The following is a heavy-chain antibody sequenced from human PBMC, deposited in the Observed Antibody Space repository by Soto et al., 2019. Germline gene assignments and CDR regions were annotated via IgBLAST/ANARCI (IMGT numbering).Heavy chain of an antibody. CDR1: GGSFSGYY. CDR2: INHSGST. Sequence: QVQLQQWGAGLLKPSETLSLTCAVYGGSFSGYYWSWIRQPPGKGLEWIGEINHSGSTNYNPSLKIRVTISVDTSKNQFSLKLSSVTAVDTAVYYCARESRPYCTNGVCSDFDYWGQGTLVTVSS. CDR3: ARESRPYCTNGVCSDFDY. V-gene: IGHV4-34*01. J-gene: IGHJ4*02. D-gene: IGHD2-8*01.